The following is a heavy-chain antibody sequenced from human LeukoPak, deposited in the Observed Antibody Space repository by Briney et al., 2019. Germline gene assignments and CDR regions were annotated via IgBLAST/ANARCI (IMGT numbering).Heavy chain of an antibody. D-gene: IGHD1-26*01. CDR2: VSTSGGTT. CDR1: GFTFSSYA. J-gene: IGHJ6*03. V-gene: IGHV3-23*01. CDR3: ARSSRRVGASTPSYYYFYMDV. Sequence: GGSLRLSCVASGFTFSSYALSWVRQAPGKGLEWVSSVSTSGGTTYSADSVKGRFTISRDNSKNTLYLQMNSLRAEDTAVFYCARSSRRVGASTPSYYYFYMDVWGKGTTVTVSS.